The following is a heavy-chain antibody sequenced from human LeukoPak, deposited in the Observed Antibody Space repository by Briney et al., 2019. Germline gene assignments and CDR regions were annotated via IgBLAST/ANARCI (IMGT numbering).Heavy chain of an antibody. CDR1: GGSTSSYY. CDR2: IYTSGST. V-gene: IGHV4-4*07. Sequence: SSETLSLTCTVSGGSTSSYYWNWIRQPAGKGLEWIGRIYTSGSTNYNPSLQSRVTMSVDTSKNQFSLKLSSVTAADTAVYYYARSYSSSWTSFDYWGQGSLVTVSS. CDR3: ARSYSSSWTSFDY. D-gene: IGHD6-13*01. J-gene: IGHJ4*02.